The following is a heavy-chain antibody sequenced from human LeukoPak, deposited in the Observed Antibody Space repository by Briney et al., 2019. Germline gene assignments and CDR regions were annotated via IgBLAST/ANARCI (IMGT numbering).Heavy chain of an antibody. Sequence: GGSLRLSCAASGFTFSSYEMNWVRQAPGKGLEWVSAISGSGGSTYYADSVKGRFTISRDNSKNTLYLQMNSLRAEDTAVYYCAKGSIVVVPAAPFDYWGQGTLVTVSS. CDR3: AKGSIVVVPAAPFDY. CDR1: GFTFSSYE. J-gene: IGHJ4*02. V-gene: IGHV3-23*01. CDR2: ISGSGGST. D-gene: IGHD2-2*01.